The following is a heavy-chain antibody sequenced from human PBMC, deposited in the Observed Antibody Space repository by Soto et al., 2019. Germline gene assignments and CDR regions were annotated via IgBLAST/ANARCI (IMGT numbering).Heavy chain of an antibody. CDR3: VRPTSEVDAFDI. CDR1: GFTLSNYW. CDR2: INNDGSTI. J-gene: IGHJ3*02. V-gene: IGHV3-74*01. Sequence: EVQLVESGGDLVQPGGSLRLSCAASGFTLSNYWMHWVRQAPGKGLVWVSRINNDGSTIHYTDSVKGRFTISRDNAKNTLYLKMHSVRAEDTAVYYGVRPTSEVDAFDIWGQGTMVTVSS.